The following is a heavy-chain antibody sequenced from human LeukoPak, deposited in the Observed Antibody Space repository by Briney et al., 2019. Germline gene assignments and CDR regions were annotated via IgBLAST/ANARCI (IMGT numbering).Heavy chain of an antibody. J-gene: IGHJ4*02. D-gene: IGHD3/OR15-3a*01. Sequence: SETLSLTCTVSGGSISTSNYYWGWIRQPPGKGLEWIGNIFYSGSTYYSPSLKSRVTISVDTSKNQFSLKLRSVTAADTAVYYCAREGLTVFDYWGQGTLVTVSS. CDR1: GGSISTSNYY. CDR2: IFYSGST. CDR3: AREGLTVFDY. V-gene: IGHV4-39*07.